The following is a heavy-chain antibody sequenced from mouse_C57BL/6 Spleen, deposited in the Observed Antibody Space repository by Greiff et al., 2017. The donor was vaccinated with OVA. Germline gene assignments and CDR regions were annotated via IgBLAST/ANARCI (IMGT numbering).Heavy chain of an antibody. D-gene: IGHD1-1*01. CDR2: IRYDGSN. Sequence: EVQLQQSGPGLVKPSPSLSLTCSVTGYSITSGYYWNWIRQFPGNKLEWMGYIRYDGSNNYNPSLKNRISITRDTSKNQFFLKLNSVTTEDTATYYCADYYGSSYEDWYFDVWGTGTTVTVSS. V-gene: IGHV3-6*01. CDR1: GYSITSGYY. J-gene: IGHJ1*03. CDR3: ADYYGSSYEDWYFDV.